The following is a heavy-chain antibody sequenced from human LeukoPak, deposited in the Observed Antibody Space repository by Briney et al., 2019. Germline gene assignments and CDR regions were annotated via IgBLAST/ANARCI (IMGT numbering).Heavy chain of an antibody. CDR3: ARVSGTWGYFYMDV. D-gene: IGHD1-1*01. CDR2: ISTYDGKT. CDR1: GYAFTSHG. Sequence: ASVKVSCKPFGYAFTSHGFTWVRHAPGQGLEWMGWISTYDGKTDYAQNFQGRVTMTIDASTSTAYMEVRSLRSDDTAVYYCARVSGTWGYFYMDVWAKGSTVTVSS. J-gene: IGHJ6*03. V-gene: IGHV1-18*01.